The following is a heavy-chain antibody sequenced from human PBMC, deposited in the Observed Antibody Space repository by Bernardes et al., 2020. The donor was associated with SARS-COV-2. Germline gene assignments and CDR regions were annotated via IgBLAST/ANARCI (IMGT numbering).Heavy chain of an antibody. CDR2: ISWNSGSI. D-gene: IGHD5-12*01. V-gene: IGHV3-9*02. CDR1: GFTSDDYA. CDR3: AKDGRDGYNYEYFDY. Sequence: YLGLCCSASGFTSDDYAMHWVRQAPGKGLEWVSGISWNSGSIGNADSVKGRFTISRANPKNSLYLQMNSLRAEDTALYYCAKDGRDGYNYEYFDYWGQGSLVTVSS. J-gene: IGHJ4*02.